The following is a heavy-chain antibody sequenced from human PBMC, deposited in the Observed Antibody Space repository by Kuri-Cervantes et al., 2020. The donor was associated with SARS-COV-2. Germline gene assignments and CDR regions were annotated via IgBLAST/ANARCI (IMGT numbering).Heavy chain of an antibody. D-gene: IGHD3-3*01. J-gene: IGHJ4*02. V-gene: IGHV1-8*01. CDR1: GYTFTSYD. CDR3: VRESMTIFGRGYFDS. CDR2: MNPNSGNT. Sequence: ASVKVSCKASGYTFTSYDINWVRQATGQGLEWMGWMNPNSGNTGYAQKFQGRVTMTRNTSISTAYMELSSLRSEDTAVYYCVRESMTIFGRGYFDSWGQGTLVTVSS.